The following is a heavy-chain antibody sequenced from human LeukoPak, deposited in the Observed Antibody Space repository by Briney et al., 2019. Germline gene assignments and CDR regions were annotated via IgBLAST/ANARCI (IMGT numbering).Heavy chain of an antibody. D-gene: IGHD3-9*01. V-gene: IGHV3-23*01. CDR3: AKKSEYDILTGYYNNWFDP. CDR1: GFTFSSYA. Sequence: GGSLRLSCAASGFTFSSYAMSWVRQAPGKGLEWVSAISGSGGSTYYADSVKGRFTIARDNSKNTLYLQMNSLRAEHTAVYYCAKKSEYDILTGYYNNWFDPWGQGTLVTVSS. J-gene: IGHJ5*02. CDR2: ISGSGGST.